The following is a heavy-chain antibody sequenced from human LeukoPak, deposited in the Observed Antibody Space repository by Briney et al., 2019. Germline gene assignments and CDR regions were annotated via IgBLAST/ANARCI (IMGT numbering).Heavy chain of an antibody. Sequence: GESLKISCKGSGYIFTSYWIGGVRQMPGKGLEWMGIIYPGDSDTRYSPSFQGQVTISADKSISTAYLQWSSLKASDTAMYYCARLPERYGAYGNFDYWGQGTLVTVSS. CDR3: ARLPERYGAYGNFDY. CDR2: IYPGDSDT. D-gene: IGHD4-17*01. V-gene: IGHV5-51*01. CDR1: GYIFTSYW. J-gene: IGHJ4*02.